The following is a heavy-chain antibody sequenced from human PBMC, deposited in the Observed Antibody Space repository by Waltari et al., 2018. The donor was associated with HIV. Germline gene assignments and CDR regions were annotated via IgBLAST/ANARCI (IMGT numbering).Heavy chain of an antibody. J-gene: IGHJ3*02. D-gene: IGHD3-3*01. CDR3: ARARYDFWSGYPRGAFDI. V-gene: IGHV1-8*01. Sequence: QVQLVQSGAEVKKHGASVKVSCKASGYTFTSYDINWVRQATGQGLEWMGWMNPNSGNTGYAQKFQGRVTMTRNTSISTAYMELSSMRSEDTAVYYCARARYDFWSGYPRGAFDIWGQGTMVTVSS. CDR1: GYTFTSYD. CDR2: MNPNSGNT.